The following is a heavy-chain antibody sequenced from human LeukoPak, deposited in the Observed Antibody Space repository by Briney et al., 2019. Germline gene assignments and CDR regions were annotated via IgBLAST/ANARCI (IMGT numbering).Heavy chain of an antibody. J-gene: IGHJ3*02. D-gene: IGHD2-2*02. CDR2: IIPILGTA. CDR3: ARGRTDKGYCSSTSCYTRFDAFDI. Sequence: SVKVSCKASGGTFSSYAISWVRQAPGQGLEWMGGIIPILGTANYAQKFQGRVTITTDETTSTAYMELSSLRSEDTAVYYCARGRTDKGYCSSTSCYTRFDAFDIWGQGTMVTVSS. V-gene: IGHV1-69*05. CDR1: GGTFSSYA.